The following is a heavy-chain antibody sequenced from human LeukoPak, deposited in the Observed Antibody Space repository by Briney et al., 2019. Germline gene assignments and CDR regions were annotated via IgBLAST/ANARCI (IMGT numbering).Heavy chain of an antibody. CDR2: ISGSGGST. V-gene: IGHV3-23*01. D-gene: IGHD6-19*01. J-gene: IGHJ4*02. CDR3: AKAVGYSSGWYYFDY. CDR1: GFTFSSYA. Sequence: GGSLRLSCAASGFTFSSYAMSWVRQAPGKGLEWVSAISGSGGSTYYADSVKGRFTISRDNSKSTLYLQMNSLRAEDTAVYYCAKAVGYSSGWYYFDYWGQGTLVTVSS.